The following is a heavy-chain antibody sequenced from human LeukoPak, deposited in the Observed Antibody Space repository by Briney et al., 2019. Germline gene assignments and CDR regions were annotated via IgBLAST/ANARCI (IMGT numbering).Heavy chain of an antibody. Sequence: SETLSLTCAVYGGSFSTYYWSWIRQPPGKGLEWIGEINHSGSTNYNPSLKSRVTISVDTSKNQFSLKLSSVTAADTAVYYCARGATFRGTYYMDVWGKGTTVTVSS. CDR3: ARGATFRGTYYMDV. V-gene: IGHV4-34*01. J-gene: IGHJ6*03. CDR1: GGSFSTYY. D-gene: IGHD3-10*01. CDR2: INHSGST.